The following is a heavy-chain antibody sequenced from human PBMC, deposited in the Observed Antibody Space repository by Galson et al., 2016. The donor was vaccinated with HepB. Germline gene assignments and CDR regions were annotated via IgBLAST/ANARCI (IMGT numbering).Heavy chain of an antibody. V-gene: IGHV3-48*02. CDR3: ARRLDS. J-gene: IGHJ4*02. CDR1: GFTFSSYG. Sequence: SLRLSCAASGFTFSSYGMNWVRQAPGKGLEWVSYISGSSTIYYADSVKGRFIISRDNAKNSLYLQMNSLRDEDPAVYYCARRLDSWGQGTLVTVSS. CDR2: ISGSSTI.